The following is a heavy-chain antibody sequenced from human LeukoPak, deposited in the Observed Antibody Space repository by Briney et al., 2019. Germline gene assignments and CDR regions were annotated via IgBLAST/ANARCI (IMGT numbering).Heavy chain of an antibody. D-gene: IGHD5-24*01. Sequence: PSETLSLTCTVSGGSISSYYWNWIRQPPGKGLEWIGYIHYSGSTSYNPSLKSRVTISVDTSKNQFSLKLSPVTAADTAVYYCARRNGYSLDAFDIWGQGTMVTVSS. CDR3: ARRNGYSLDAFDI. V-gene: IGHV4-59*08. CDR1: GGSISSYY. CDR2: IHYSGST. J-gene: IGHJ3*02.